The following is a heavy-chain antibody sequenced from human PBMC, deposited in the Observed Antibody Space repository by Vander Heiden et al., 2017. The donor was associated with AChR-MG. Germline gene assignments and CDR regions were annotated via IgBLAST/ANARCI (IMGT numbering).Heavy chain of an antibody. CDR1: GLTLGSYA. V-gene: IGHV3-23*01. CDR3: AKEGEGDPHTYYYYYGMDV. J-gene: IGHJ6*02. Sequence: EAQLLESGGVLVQPGGSLRLPCAAPGLTLGSYAMGWVRQAPGKGLEWVSAISGYGGRTHYADSVKGRFTISRDNSKNMLYLQMNRLRAEDTAIYYCAKEGEGDPHTYYYYYGMDVWGQGTTVTVSS. D-gene: IGHD3-16*01. CDR2: ISGYGGRT.